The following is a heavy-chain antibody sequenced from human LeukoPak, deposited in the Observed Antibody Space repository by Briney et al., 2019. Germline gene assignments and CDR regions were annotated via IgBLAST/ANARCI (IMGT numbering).Heavy chain of an antibody. CDR2: IYSGGTT. Sequence: PGGSLRLSCAASGFTVSSKYMSWVRQAPGKGLEWASVIYSGGTTYYADSVKGRFTISRDNSKNTLYLQVNSLRAEDTAVYYCARGGGGTAIDYWGQGTLVTVSS. CDR3: ARGGGGTAIDY. D-gene: IGHD4-23*01. V-gene: IGHV3-53*01. J-gene: IGHJ4*02. CDR1: GFTVSSKY.